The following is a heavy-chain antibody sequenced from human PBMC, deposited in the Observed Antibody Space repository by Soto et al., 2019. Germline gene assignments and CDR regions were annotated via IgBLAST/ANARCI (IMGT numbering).Heavy chain of an antibody. J-gene: IGHJ6*02. CDR3: ARRIVVVPAAIYYYYGMDV. Sequence: PSETLSLTCTVSGGSISSSSYYWGWIRQPPGKGLEWIGSIYYSGSTYYNPSLKSRVTISVDTSKNQFSLKLSSVTAADTAVYYCARRIVVVPAAIYYYYGMDVWGQGTTVTV. D-gene: IGHD2-2*01. CDR2: IYYSGST. V-gene: IGHV4-39*01. CDR1: GGSISSSSYY.